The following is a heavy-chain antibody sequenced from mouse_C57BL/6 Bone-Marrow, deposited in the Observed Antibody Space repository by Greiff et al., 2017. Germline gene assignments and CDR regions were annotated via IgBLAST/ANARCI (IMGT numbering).Heavy chain of an antibody. V-gene: IGHV1-26*01. J-gene: IGHJ2*01. Sequence: VQLQQSGPELVKPGASVKISCKASGYTFTDYYMNWVKQSHGKSLEWIGDINSNNGGTSYNQKFKGKATLTVDKSSSTAYMELRSLTSEDSAVYYCASYDGYYVEFDYWGQGTTLTVSS. CDR1: GYTFTDYY. D-gene: IGHD2-3*01. CDR2: INSNNGGT. CDR3: ASYDGYYVEFDY.